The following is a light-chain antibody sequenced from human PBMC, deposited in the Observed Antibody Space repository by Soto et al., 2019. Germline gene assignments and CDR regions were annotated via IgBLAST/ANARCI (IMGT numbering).Light chain of an antibody. Sequence: EVVLTQSPGTLSLSPGERATLSCRASQSISSTYLAWYQHKPAQAPTLLISGASNRATGIPDRFSGSGSGTDFTLTISRLEPDDFAVYFCKQYGVSPWTFGQGTKVEIK. CDR2: GAS. CDR3: KQYGVSPWT. V-gene: IGKV3-20*01. J-gene: IGKJ1*01. CDR1: QSISSTY.